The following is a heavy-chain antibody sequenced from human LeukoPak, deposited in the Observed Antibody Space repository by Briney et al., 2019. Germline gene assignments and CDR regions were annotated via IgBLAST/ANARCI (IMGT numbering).Heavy chain of an antibody. CDR3: ARQGVAGLWLWFDY. CDR1: GGSFSGYY. V-gene: IGHV4-34*01. D-gene: IGHD5-18*01. J-gene: IGHJ4*02. CDR2: INHSGST. Sequence: SETLSLTCAVYGGSFSGYYWSWIRQPPGKGLEWIGKINHSGSTNYNPSLKSRVTISVDTSKNQFSLKLSSVTAADTAVYYCARQGVAGLWLWFDYWGQGTLVTVSS.